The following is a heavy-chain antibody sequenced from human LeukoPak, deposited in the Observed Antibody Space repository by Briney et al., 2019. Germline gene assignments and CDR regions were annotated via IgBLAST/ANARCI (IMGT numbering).Heavy chain of an antibody. V-gene: IGHV4-4*02. CDR1: GGSISSSNW. D-gene: IGHD3-10*01. CDR3: ARDRVTMVRGVAHFDY. Sequence: PSETLSLTCAVSGGSISSSNWWSWVRQPPGKGLEWIGEIYHSGSTNYNPSLKSRDTISVDKSKNQFSLKLSSVTAADTAVYYCARDRVTMVRGVAHFDYWGQGTLVTVSS. CDR2: IYHSGST. J-gene: IGHJ4*02.